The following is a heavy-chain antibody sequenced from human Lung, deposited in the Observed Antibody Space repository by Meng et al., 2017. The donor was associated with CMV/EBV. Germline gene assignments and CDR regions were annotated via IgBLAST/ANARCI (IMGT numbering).Heavy chain of an antibody. CDR3: ARDHAWFGETYAMDV. CDR1: GFTFSSYE. V-gene: IGHV3-48*03. CDR2: ISSSDDTI. D-gene: IGHD3-10*01. Sequence: GESXKISCAASGFTFSSYEMNWVRQAPGKGLEWVSYISSSDDTIYYADSVRGRFTISRENAKNSLYLQMNSLRAEDTAVYYCARDHAWFGETYAMDVWGQGATVTVSS. J-gene: IGHJ6*01.